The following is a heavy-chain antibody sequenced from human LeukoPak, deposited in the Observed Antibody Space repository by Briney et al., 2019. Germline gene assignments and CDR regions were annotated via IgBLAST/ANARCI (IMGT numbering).Heavy chain of an antibody. CDR2: ISAYNGNT. Sequence: ASVKVSCKASGYTFTSYGISWVRQAPGQGLEWMGWISAYNGNTNYAQKLQGRVTMTTDTSTSTAYMELRSLRSDDTAVYYCARDRHSSSSNWFDPWGQGTLVTVPS. CDR1: GYTFTSYG. CDR3: ARDRHSSSSNWFDP. D-gene: IGHD6-6*01. J-gene: IGHJ5*02. V-gene: IGHV1-18*01.